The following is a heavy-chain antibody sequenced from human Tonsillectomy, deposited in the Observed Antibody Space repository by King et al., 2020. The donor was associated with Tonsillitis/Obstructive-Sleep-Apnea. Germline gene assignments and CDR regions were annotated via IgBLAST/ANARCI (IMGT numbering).Heavy chain of an antibody. D-gene: IGHD3-3*01. CDR2: INHSGST. V-gene: IGHV4-34*01. CDR3: ASWSAITIFGVSYYYYYGMDV. CDR1: GGSFSGYY. J-gene: IGHJ6*02. Sequence: VQLQQWGAGLLKSSETLSLTCAVYGGSFSGYYWSWIRQPPGKGLEWIGEINHSGSTNYNPSLKSRVTISVDTSKNQFSLKLSSVTAADTAVYYCASWSAITIFGVSYYYYYGMDVWGQGTTVTVSS.